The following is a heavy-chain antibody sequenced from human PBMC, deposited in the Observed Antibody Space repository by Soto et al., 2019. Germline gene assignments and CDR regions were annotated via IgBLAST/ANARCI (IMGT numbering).Heavy chain of an antibody. D-gene: IGHD3-10*01. CDR3: AKGSKPRGSYYVDS. CDR1: GFSFSNSA. J-gene: IGHJ4*02. Sequence: GSLRLSCGASGFSFSNSAMTWVRQGPGEGLEWVSGISAGGSSTYYADSVKGRFTISRDNSKNTLYLQMNSLRDEDTAVYYCAKGSKPRGSYYVDSWGQGTLVTVSS. V-gene: IGHV3-23*01. CDR2: ISAGGSST.